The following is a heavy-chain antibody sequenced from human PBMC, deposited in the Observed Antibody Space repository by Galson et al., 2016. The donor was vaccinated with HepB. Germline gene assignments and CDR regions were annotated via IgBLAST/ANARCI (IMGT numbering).Heavy chain of an antibody. CDR1: GGTFSSHA. CDR3: AKDSSGSYWYFDL. Sequence: SVKVSCKASGGTFSSHAISWVRQAPGQGLEWMGGIIPILGTPNDAQKLQGRDTITEDESTRTAYMEVSSLRSNDTAVYYCAKDSSGSYWYFDLWGRGTLVTVSS. CDR2: IIPILGTP. J-gene: IGHJ2*01. V-gene: IGHV1-69*13. D-gene: IGHD3-22*01.